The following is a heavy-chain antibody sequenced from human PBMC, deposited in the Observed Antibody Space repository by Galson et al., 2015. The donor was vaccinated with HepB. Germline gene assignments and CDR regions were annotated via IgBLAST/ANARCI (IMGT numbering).Heavy chain of an antibody. CDR3: ARGLVVPAAHFDY. J-gene: IGHJ4*02. CDR1: GYSISSGYY. D-gene: IGHD2-2*01. Sequence: LSLTCTVSGYSISSGYYWGWIRQPPGKGLEWIGSIYHSGSTYYNPSLKSRVTISVDTSKNRFSLKLSSVTAADTAVYYCARGLVVPAAHFDYWGQGTLVTVSS. CDR2: IYHSGST. V-gene: IGHV4-38-2*02.